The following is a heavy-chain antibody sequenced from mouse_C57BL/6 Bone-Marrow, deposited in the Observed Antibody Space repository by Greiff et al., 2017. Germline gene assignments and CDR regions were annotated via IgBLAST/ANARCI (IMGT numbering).Heavy chain of an antibody. V-gene: IGHV1-69*01. Sequence: VKLMESGAELVMPGASVKLSCKASGYTFTSYWMHWVKQRPGQGLEWIGEIDPSDSYTNYNQKFKGKSTLTVDKSSSTAYMQLSSLTSADSAVYDCAREIYYDYDGPYWYFDVWGTGTTVTVSS. J-gene: IGHJ1*03. CDR1: GYTFTSYW. CDR3: AREIYYDYDGPYWYFDV. CDR2: IDPSDSYT. D-gene: IGHD2-4*01.